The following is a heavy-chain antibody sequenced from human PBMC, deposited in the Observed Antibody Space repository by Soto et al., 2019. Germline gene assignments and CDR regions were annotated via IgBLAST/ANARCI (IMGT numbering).Heavy chain of an antibody. J-gene: IGHJ4*02. CDR3: ARGISVSYFDY. CDR2: IYYSGST. D-gene: IGHD2-15*01. V-gene: IGHV4-59*01. CDR1: GGSISSYY. Sequence: SETLSLTCTVSGGSISSYYWSWIRQPPGKGLEWIGYIYYSGSTNYNPSLKSRVTISVDTSKNQFSLKLSSVTAADTAVYYCARGISVSYFDYWGQRPFFPAS.